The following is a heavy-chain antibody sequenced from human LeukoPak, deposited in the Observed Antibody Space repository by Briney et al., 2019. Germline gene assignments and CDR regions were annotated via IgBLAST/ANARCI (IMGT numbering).Heavy chain of an antibody. CDR2: ISAYNGNT. CDR1: GYTFTSYG. V-gene: IGHV1-18*01. CDR3: LVTTRSRGFDY. D-gene: IGHD1/OR15-1a*01. J-gene: IGHJ4*02. Sequence: ASVKVSCKASGYTFTSYGISWVRQAPGQGLEWMGWISAYNGNTNYAQKLQGRVTMTTDTSTSTAYMELRSLRAEDTAVYYCLVTTRSRGFDYWGQGTLVTVSS.